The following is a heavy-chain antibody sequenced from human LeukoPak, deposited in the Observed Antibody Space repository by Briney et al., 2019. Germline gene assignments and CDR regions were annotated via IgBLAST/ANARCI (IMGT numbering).Heavy chain of an antibody. CDR1: GGTFSGYA. CDR2: IIPIFGTA. CDR3: ARGSLYGDYVLYFDY. V-gene: IGHV1-69*06. D-gene: IGHD4-17*01. J-gene: IGHJ4*02. Sequence: ASVKVSCKASGGTFSGYAISWVRQAPGQGLEWMGGIIPIFGTANYAQKFQGRVTITADKSTSTAYMELSSLRSEDTAVYYCARGSLYGDYVLYFDYWGQGTLVTVSS.